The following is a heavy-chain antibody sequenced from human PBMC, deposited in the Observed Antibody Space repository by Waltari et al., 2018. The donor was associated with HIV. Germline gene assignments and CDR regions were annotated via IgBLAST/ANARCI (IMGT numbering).Heavy chain of an antibody. V-gene: IGHV4-34*01. Sequence: QVQLQQWGAGLLKPSETLSLTCAVYGGSFSGYYWSWIRQPPGKGLEWIGEINHSGSTNYNPSLKSRVTISVDTSKNQFSLKLSSVTAADTAVYYCARGKSIFGVVNDRDFDYWGQGTLVTVSS. CDR2: INHSGST. D-gene: IGHD3-3*01. J-gene: IGHJ4*02. CDR1: GGSFSGYY. CDR3: ARGKSIFGVVNDRDFDY.